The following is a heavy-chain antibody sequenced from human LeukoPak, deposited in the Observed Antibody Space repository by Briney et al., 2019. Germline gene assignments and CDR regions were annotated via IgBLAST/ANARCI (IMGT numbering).Heavy chain of an antibody. V-gene: IGHV3-30*03. D-gene: IGHD6-13*01. Sequence: GGSLRLSCAASGFTFSSYGMHWVRQAPGKGLEWVAVISYDGSNKYYADSVKGRFTISRDNSKNTLYLQMNSLRAEDTAVYYCARGRQQLAYFDYWGQGTLVTVSS. J-gene: IGHJ4*02. CDR3: ARGRQQLAYFDY. CDR2: ISYDGSNK. CDR1: GFTFSSYG.